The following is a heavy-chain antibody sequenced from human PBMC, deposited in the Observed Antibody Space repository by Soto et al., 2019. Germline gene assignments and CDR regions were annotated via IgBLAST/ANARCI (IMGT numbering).Heavy chain of an antibody. V-gene: IGHV1-18*01. CDR3: ASTYCSSTGCYQLRDAFDI. CDR1: GYTFTSYG. CDR2: ISAYNGNT. D-gene: IGHD2-2*01. Sequence: QVQLVQSGAEVKKPGASVKVSCKASGYTFTSYGISWVRQAPGQGLEWMGWISAYNGNTNYAQKLQGRVTMTTDTATSTAYMGLRGLRSDDTAVYYCASTYCSSTGCYQLRDAFDIWGQGTMVTVSS. J-gene: IGHJ3*02.